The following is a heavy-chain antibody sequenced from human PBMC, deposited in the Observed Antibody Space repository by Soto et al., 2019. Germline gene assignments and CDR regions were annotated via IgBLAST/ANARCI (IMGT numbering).Heavy chain of an antibody. CDR1: GDSVIRDRFY. V-gene: IGHV4-31*03. J-gene: IGHJ4*02. CDR2: IFYSGST. CDR3: ASGRTYYYGSGNYECEY. D-gene: IGHD3-10*01. Sequence: SETLSLTCTVSGDSVIRDRFYWSCVRQHPGKGLECIGYIFYSGSTHYNPSLKSRVRISVDTSKNQFSLNLNSVTAADTAVYYCASGRTYYYGSGNYECEYRGQVAL.